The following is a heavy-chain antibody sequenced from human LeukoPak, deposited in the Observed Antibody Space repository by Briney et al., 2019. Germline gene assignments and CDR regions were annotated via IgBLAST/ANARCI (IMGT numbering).Heavy chain of an antibody. V-gene: IGHV4-30-4*01. CDR2: MYYSGST. Sequence: PSQTLSLTCTVSGGSISSGDYYWSWIRQPPGKGLEWIAYMYYSGSTYYNPSLKSRVTMSADTSKNQLSLKLSSVTAADTAVYYCARPFYYDSRIDPWGQGILVTVSS. J-gene: IGHJ5*02. D-gene: IGHD3-22*01. CDR1: GGSISSGDYY. CDR3: ARPFYYDSRIDP.